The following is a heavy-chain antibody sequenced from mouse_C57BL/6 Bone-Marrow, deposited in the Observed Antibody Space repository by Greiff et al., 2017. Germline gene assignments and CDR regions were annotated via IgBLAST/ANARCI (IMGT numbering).Heavy chain of an antibody. CDR1: GYTFTSYW. D-gene: IGHD1-1*01. J-gene: IGHJ4*01. V-gene: IGHV1-74*01. CDR3: AIGDYYGSSYYAMDH. CDR2: IRPADSDT. Sequence: VQLQQPGAELVTPGASVTVSCKASGYTFTSYWMHWVKQRPGQGLEWIGRIRPADSDTNDNQKFKGKATFTVDKSSSTAYMQLSSLTTEDSAVYYCAIGDYYGSSYYAMDHWGQGTSVTVSS.